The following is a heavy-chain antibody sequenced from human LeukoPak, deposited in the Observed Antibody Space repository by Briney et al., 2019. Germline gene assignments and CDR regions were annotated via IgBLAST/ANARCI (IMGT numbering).Heavy chain of an antibody. V-gene: IGHV1-69*13. D-gene: IGHD4-17*01. CDR3: ARTTNSYGDYDGDSDY. J-gene: IGHJ4*02. Sequence: ASVKVSCKASGGTFSSYAISWVRQAPGQGLEWMGGIIPIFGTANYAQKFQGRVTITADESTSTAYMELSSLRSEDTAVYYCARTTNSYGDYDGDSDYWGQGTLVTVSS. CDR1: GGTFSSYA. CDR2: IIPIFGTA.